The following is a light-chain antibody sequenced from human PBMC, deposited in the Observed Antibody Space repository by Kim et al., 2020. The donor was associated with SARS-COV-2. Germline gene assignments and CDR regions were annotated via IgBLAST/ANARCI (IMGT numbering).Light chain of an antibody. Sequence: DIQMTQSPSSLSASVGDRVTITCRASQGISNYLAWYQQKPGKVPKLLIYAASALRSGVPSRFSGSGSGTDFTLTITSLQPEDVAVYYCQQCKGVPWTFGDGTKVDIK. CDR3: QQCKGVPWT. V-gene: IGKV1-27*01. CDR1: QGISNY. J-gene: IGKJ1*01. CDR2: AAS.